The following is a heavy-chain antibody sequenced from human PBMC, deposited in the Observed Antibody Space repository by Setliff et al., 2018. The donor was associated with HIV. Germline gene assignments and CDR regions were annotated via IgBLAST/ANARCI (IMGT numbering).Heavy chain of an antibody. CDR3: ARNYYDVWSLSFGGWFDP. CDR2: INTNTGNP. Sequence: GASVKVSCKASGYSFADYAMNWVRQAPRQGLEWMGYINTNTGNPTYAQGFTGRSVFSLDTSVSTAYLQISSLKAEDTAVYYCARNYYDVWSLSFGGWFDPWGQGTLVTVSS. CDR1: GYSFADYA. V-gene: IGHV7-4-1*02. D-gene: IGHD3-3*01. J-gene: IGHJ5*02.